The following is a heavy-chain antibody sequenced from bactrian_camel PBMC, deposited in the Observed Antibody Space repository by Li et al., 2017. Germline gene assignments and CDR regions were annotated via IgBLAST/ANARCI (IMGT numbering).Heavy chain of an antibody. CDR2: IYAAIYAADAKT. CDR3: VARIDLRCPSLGRPVFPD. D-gene: IGHD7*01. Sequence: DVQLVESGGGSVQTGWSMTLSCTISGYDYTAGCMGWFRQAPEKEREGVAAIYAAIYAADAKTYYADSVKGRFTISRVNAKNRVRLEMNNLKPEDTAMYYCVARIDLRCPSLGRPVFPDWGQGTQVTVS. J-gene: IGHJ4*01. V-gene: IGHV3S40*01. CDR1: GYDYTAGC.